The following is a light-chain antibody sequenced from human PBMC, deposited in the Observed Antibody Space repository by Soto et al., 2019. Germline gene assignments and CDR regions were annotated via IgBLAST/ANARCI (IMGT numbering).Light chain of an antibody. CDR2: AAS. J-gene: IGKJ2*01. Sequence: DIQMIQSPSTLSASVGDRVTITCRASQTIRSWLAWYQQKPGKAPNLLIYAASTLKSGVPSRFSGNGSETEFTLTISSLQPDDFATYSCQQYHSYYRTFGQGTKLEIK. CDR1: QTIRSW. CDR3: QQYHSYYRT. V-gene: IGKV1-5*01.